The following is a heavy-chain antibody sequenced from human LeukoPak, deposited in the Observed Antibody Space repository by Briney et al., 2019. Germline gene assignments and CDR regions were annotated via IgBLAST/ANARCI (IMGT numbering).Heavy chain of an antibody. CDR3: AKDRLWFGELSSKFDY. J-gene: IGHJ4*02. Sequence: PGGSLRLSCAASGFTFSSYGRHWVRQAPGKGLEWVAFIRYDGSNKYYADSVKGRFTISRDNSKNTLYLQMNSLRAEDTAVYYCAKDRLWFGELSSKFDYWGQGTLVTVSS. V-gene: IGHV3-30*02. CDR2: IRYDGSNK. CDR1: GFTFSSYG. D-gene: IGHD3-10*01.